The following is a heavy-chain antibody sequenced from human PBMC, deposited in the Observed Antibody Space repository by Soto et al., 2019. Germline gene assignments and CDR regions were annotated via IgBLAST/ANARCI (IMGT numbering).Heavy chain of an antibody. Sequence: TRSLTCAVYGGSISSGGYSWSWILHPPGKGLEWIGYTYYSGNTYHNPSLKSRVTISVDGSQNQFSLELRSVTAADTAVYFCARALNSGDSSEYWGQENMVNVSA. CDR3: ARALNSGDSSEY. D-gene: IGHD4-17*01. V-gene: IGHV4-30-2*01. J-gene: IGHJ4*02. CDR1: GGSISSGGYS. CDR2: TYYSGNT.